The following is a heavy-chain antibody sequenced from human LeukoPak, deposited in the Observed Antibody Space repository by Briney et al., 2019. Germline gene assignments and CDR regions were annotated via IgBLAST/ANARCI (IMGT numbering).Heavy chain of an antibody. J-gene: IGHJ5*02. CDR1: GFTFSSYA. V-gene: IGHV3-23*01. Sequence: GGSLRLSCAASGFTFSSYAMSWVRQAPGKGLEWVSAISGSGGSTYYADSVKGRFTISRDNSKNTLYLQMNSLRAEDTAVYYCAKGAYSSGWLGPLRPSWFDPWGQGTLVTVSS. CDR3: AKGAYSSGWLGPLRPSWFDP. CDR2: ISGSGGST. D-gene: IGHD6-19*01.